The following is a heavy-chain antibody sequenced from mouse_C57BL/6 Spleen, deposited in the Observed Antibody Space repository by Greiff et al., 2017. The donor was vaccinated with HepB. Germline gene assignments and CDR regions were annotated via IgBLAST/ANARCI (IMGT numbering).Heavy chain of an antibody. CDR2: INYDGSST. Sequence: EVQLVESEGGLVQPGSSMKLSCTASGFTFSDYYMAWVRQVPEKGLEWVANINYDGSSTYYLDSLKSRFIISRDNAKNILYLQMSSLKSEDTATYYCARGLGDYWGQGTTLTVSS. V-gene: IGHV5-16*01. J-gene: IGHJ2*01. CDR1: GFTFSDYY. D-gene: IGHD4-1*01. CDR3: ARGLGDY.